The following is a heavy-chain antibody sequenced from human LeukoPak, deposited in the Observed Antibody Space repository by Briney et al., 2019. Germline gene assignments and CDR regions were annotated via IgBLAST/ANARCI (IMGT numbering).Heavy chain of an antibody. V-gene: IGHV3-7*01. J-gene: IGHJ4*02. Sequence: GGSLRLSCAASGFTFSSYWMSWVRQAPGKGLEWVANIKQDGSEKYYVDSVKGRFTISRDNAKNSLYLQMNSLRAEDTAVYYCARDGSIVGGVIVNYYFDYWGQGTLVTVSS. CDR2: IKQDGSEK. CDR1: GFTFSSYW. CDR3: ARDGSIVGGVIVNYYFDY. D-gene: IGHD3-16*02.